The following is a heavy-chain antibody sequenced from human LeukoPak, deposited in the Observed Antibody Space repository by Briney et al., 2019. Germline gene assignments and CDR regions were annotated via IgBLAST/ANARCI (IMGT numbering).Heavy chain of an antibody. Sequence: MSSETLSLTCTVSGGSISSYYWSWIRQPPGKGLEWIGYIYYSGSTNYNPSLKSRVTISVDTSKNQFSLKLNSVTAADTAVYYCARHASYYDSSGFYQYFDYWGQGTLVTVSS. CDR3: ARHASYYDSSGFYQYFDY. D-gene: IGHD3-22*01. CDR2: IYYSGST. J-gene: IGHJ4*02. V-gene: IGHV4-59*08. CDR1: GGSISSYY.